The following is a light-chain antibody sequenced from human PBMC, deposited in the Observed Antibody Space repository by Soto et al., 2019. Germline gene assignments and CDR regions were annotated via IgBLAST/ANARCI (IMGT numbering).Light chain of an antibody. J-gene: IGKJ1*01. Sequence: DIQMTQAPSTLSASVGDRVTIPCRASQSVGSWLAWYQQKPGKAPKLLIYDASDLESGVPSRFSGSGSGTEFTLTISGLQPDDSAAYYCQQYKSYPRTFCQGTKVEIK. V-gene: IGKV1-5*01. CDR1: QSVGSW. CDR2: DAS. CDR3: QQYKSYPRT.